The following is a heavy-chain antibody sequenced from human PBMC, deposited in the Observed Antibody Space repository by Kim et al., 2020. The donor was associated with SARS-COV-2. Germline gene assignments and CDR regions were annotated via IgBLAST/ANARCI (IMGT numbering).Heavy chain of an antibody. Sequence: ASVKVSCKASGYIFTSYDINWVRQAAGQGLEWMGWMNPTSGDTGYAQNFQGRVTMTRNISINTAYLELNSLTSDDTAVYYCATALFRALAGLPNPWGQGTLVTVSS. CDR2: MNPTSGDT. CDR3: ATALFRALAGLPNP. CDR1: GYIFTSYD. D-gene: IGHD6-19*01. J-gene: IGHJ5*02. V-gene: IGHV1-8*01.